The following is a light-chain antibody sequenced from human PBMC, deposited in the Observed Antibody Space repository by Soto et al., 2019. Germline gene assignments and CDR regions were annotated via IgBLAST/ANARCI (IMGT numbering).Light chain of an antibody. CDR2: NVN. CDR1: SSDVGGYDY. J-gene: IGLJ1*01. Sequence: QSALTQPASVSGSPGQSITISCTGTSSDVGGYDYVGWYQQHPGKAPQLMIYNVNNRPSGVSNRFSGSKSGNTASLTISGLQSEDEADYYCTSYTNMYTYVFGTGTKLTVL. V-gene: IGLV2-14*01. CDR3: TSYTNMYTYV.